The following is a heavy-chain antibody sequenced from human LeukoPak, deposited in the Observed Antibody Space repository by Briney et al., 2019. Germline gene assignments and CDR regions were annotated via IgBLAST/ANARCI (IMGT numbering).Heavy chain of an antibody. Sequence: ASVKVSCKASGYTFTGYYMHWVRQAPGQGREWKGWINPNSGGTNYAQKFQGRVTITRDTSISTAYMELSRLRSDDTAVYYCARRLTTGYYYGMDVWGQGTTVTVSS. D-gene: IGHD4/OR15-4a*01. CDR2: INPNSGGT. CDR1: GYTFTGYY. CDR3: ARRLTTGYYYGMDV. V-gene: IGHV1-2*02. J-gene: IGHJ6*02.